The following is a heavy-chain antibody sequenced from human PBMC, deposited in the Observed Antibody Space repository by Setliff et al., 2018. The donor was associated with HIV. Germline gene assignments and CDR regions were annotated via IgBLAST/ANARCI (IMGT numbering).Heavy chain of an antibody. D-gene: IGHD6-19*01. V-gene: IGHV1-2*02. CDR2: INPNSGGT. CDR3: ARSGGGWYHYFGH. Sequence: ASVKVSCKASGYTLAGYFMHWVRQAPGQGLEWMGWINPNSGGTNYAQKFQGRVTMTRDTSISTAYMELRSLRSDDTAVYYCARSGGGWYHYFGHWGQGTLVTVSS. J-gene: IGHJ4*02. CDR1: GYTLAGYF.